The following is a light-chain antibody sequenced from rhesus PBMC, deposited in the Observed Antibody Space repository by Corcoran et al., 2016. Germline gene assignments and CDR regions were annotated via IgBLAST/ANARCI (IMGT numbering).Light chain of an antibody. CDR1: QGISKY. CDR2: DAS. V-gene: IGKV1-25*01. CDR3: RKHNRYPPA. J-gene: IGKJ4*01. Sequence: DIQMTQAPSSLSASVGDTVTITRQASQGISKYPAWYQQKPGKAPKLLIYDASTLQSGVPSRFSGNGSRTEFTLTISSLQPEDLATYSCRKHNRYPPAFGGVTKVELK.